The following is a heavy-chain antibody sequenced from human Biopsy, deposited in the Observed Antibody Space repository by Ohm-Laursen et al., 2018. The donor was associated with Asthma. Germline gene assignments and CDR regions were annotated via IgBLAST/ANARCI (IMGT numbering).Heavy chain of an antibody. CDR2: IYSGGGT. CDR1: GFTVSSNG. CDR3: ARHLSPGYHHYAMDV. V-gene: IGHV3-53*01. J-gene: IGHJ6*02. D-gene: IGHD3-16*02. Sequence: SLRLSCTASGFTVSSNGMSWVRQPPGKGLEWVSVIYSGGGTFYADSVKGRVTISRDISKNTLSLQMNSLRAEDTAVYYCARHLSPGYHHYAMDVWGQGTTVTVSS.